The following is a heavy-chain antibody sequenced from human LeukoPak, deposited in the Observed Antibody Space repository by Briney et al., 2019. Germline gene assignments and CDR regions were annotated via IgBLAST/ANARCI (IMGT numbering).Heavy chain of an antibody. CDR2: IFPGGGT. V-gene: IGHV4-4*07. Sequence: SETLSLTCTVSGGSLRSYYWNWIRQPAGKGLEWVGRIFPGGGTSYSPSLKSRVTMSADTSKSQFSLKLTSVTAADTAVYYCASLTGTAYNWFDPWGPGTLVTVSS. CDR1: GGSLRSYY. J-gene: IGHJ5*02. D-gene: IGHD1-20*01. CDR3: ASLTGTAYNWFDP.